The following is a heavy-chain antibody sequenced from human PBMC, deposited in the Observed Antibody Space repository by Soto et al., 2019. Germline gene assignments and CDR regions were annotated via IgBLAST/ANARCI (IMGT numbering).Heavy chain of an antibody. J-gene: IGHJ4*02. Sequence: PSETLSLTCTVSGCSIISSSYYSGWSRQPPGKWLEWIGSIYYSGSTDYNPSLKSRVTISVDTSKNQFSLHLNSVTPQDTAVYYCARGPSPLAYWGRGTVVTVSS. CDR3: ARGPSPLAY. CDR1: GCSIISSSYY. V-gene: IGHV4-39*01. D-gene: IGHD6-6*01. CDR2: IYYSGST.